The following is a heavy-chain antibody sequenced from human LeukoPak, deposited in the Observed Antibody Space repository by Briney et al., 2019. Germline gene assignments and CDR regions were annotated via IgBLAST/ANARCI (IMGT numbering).Heavy chain of an antibody. D-gene: IGHD6-6*01. J-gene: IGHJ4*02. Sequence: GGSLRLSCAASGFTFSIYWMSWVRQAPGKGLERVATIKQDGSDKYYVDSVKGRFTISRDNAKNSLYLQMNSLRAEDTAVYYCARDLVNYWGQGTLVTVSS. CDR3: ARDLVNY. V-gene: IGHV3-7*04. CDR1: GFTFSIYW. CDR2: IKQDGSDK.